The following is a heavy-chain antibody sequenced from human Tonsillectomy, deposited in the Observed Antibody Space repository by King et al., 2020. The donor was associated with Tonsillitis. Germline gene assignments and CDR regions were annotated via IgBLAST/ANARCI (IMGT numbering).Heavy chain of an antibody. CDR3: AKGSDSSGYYYLPSDY. D-gene: IGHD3-22*01. V-gene: IGHV3-30*18. Sequence: VQLVESGGGVVQPGRSLRLSCAASGFTFSSYGMHWVRQAPGKGLEWVAGISYDGSNKHNKDSVKGRFTISRDNSKNTLYLQMNSLRTEDTAVYFCAKGSDSSGYYYLPSDYWGQGTLVTVSS. J-gene: IGHJ4*02. CDR1: GFTFSSYG. CDR2: ISYDGSNK.